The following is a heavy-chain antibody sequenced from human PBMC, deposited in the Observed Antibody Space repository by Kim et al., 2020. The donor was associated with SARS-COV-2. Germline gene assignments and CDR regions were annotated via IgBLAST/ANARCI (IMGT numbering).Heavy chain of an antibody. D-gene: IGHD3-3*01. J-gene: IGHJ5*02. CDR2: IHYSGST. V-gene: IGHV4-39*01. CDR3: ARCDAGQIFAVISPWFEP. CDR1: GASISSSPYY. Sequence: SETLSLTCVVSGASISSSPYYWGWIRQPPGKGLEWIGIIHYSGSTYYNPSLKSRVTISVDTSKNQFSLRLTAVTATDAAVYYCARCDAGQIFAVISPWFEPWGQGTLVTVS.